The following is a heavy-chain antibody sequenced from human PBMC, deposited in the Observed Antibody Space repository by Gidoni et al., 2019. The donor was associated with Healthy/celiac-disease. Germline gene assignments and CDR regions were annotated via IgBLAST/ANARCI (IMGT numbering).Heavy chain of an antibody. CDR1: GFSLSNARMG. V-gene: IGHV2-26*01. CDR2: IFSNDEK. J-gene: IGHJ5*02. CDR3: ARGITMVRGVIITSWFDP. Sequence: QVTLKESGPVLVKPTETLTLTCTVSGFSLSNARMGVSWIRQPPGKALEWLAHIFSNDEKSYSTSLKSRLTISKDTSKSQVVLTMTNMDPVDTATYYCARGITMVRGVIITSWFDPWGQGTLVTVSS. D-gene: IGHD3-10*01.